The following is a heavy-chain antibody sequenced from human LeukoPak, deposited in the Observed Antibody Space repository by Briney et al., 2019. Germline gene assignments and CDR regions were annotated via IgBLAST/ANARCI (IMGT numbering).Heavy chain of an antibody. CDR2: VSTNDGNT. CDR3: TRAPPGMTMMTDY. V-gene: IGHV1-18*01. J-gene: IGHJ4*02. Sequence: GASVKVSCKAPGYTFTSYAMNWVRQAPGQGLEWMGWVSTNDGNTVYAQRLQGRVTMTTDTSTSVAYMELRSLTSDDTAVYYCTRAPPGMTMMTDYWGQGTLVTVSS. CDR1: GYTFTSYA. D-gene: IGHD3-22*01.